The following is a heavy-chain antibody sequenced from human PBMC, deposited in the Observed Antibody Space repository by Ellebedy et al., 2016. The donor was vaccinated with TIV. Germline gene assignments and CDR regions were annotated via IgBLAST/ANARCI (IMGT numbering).Heavy chain of an antibody. CDR2: IDQSGVA. CDR3: ARERSSWNFYYHYFMDV. V-gene: IGHV4-34*01. CDR1: GDSFRDYY. D-gene: IGHD6-6*01. J-gene: IGHJ6*03. Sequence: MPSQTLSLTCAIYGDSFRDYYWAWVRQSPGKGLQWIGEIDQSGVANYNPSLKGRVIMSVDTSKRQFSLNLTSVSAADTAVYYCARERSSWNFYYHYFMDVWGKGTTVTVSS.